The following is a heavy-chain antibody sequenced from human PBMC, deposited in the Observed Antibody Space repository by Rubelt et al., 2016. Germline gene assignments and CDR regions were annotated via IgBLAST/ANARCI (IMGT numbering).Heavy chain of an antibody. CDR2: IYYSGST. CDR3: ARDPSSGPNRIFVD. Sequence: QVQLQESGPGLVKPSETLSLTCTVSGGSISSYYWSWIRQPPGKGLEWIGYIYYSGSTNYNPSLKSRVTISVDTSKNQFSLKLSSVTAADTAVYYCARDPSSGPNRIFVDWGQGTLVTVSS. D-gene: IGHD3-22*01. J-gene: IGHJ4*02. V-gene: IGHV4-59*12. CDR1: GGSISSYY.